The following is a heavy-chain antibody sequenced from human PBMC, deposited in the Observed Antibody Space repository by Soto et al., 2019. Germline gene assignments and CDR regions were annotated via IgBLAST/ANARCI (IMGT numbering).Heavy chain of an antibody. D-gene: IGHD2-2*03. Sequence: PSETLSLTCTVSGGSISSGDYYWSWIRQPPGKGLEWIGYIYYSGSTYYNPSLKSRVTISVDTSKNQFSLKLSSVTAADTAVYYCVRLNGYCISTNCHGYYGMDVWGQGTTVTVSS. J-gene: IGHJ6*02. V-gene: IGHV4-30-4*01. CDR1: GGSISSGDYY. CDR2: IYYSGST. CDR3: VRLNGYCISTNCHGYYGMDV.